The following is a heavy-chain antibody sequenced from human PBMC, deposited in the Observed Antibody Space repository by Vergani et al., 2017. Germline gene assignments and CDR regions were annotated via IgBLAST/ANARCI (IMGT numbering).Heavy chain of an antibody. J-gene: IGHJ2*01. CDR2: INWNSDSI. D-gene: IGHD6-13*01. CDR1: GFTFDDYA. CDR3: VKDIAASGNYWYFVR. V-gene: IGHV3-9*01. Sequence: EVQLVESGGGLVQPGRSLRLSCAASGFTFDDYAMHWVRQAPGKGLEWVSGINWNSDSIAYADSVKGRFTISRDNAKNSLYLQMNSLRAEDTALYYCVKDIAASGNYWYFVRLGRGTLVTVSS.